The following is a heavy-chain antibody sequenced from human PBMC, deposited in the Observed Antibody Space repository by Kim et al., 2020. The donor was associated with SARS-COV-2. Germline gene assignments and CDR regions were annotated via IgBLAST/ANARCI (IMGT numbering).Heavy chain of an antibody. J-gene: IGHJ3*02. CDR1: GYTFTSYA. CDR2: INTNTGNP. D-gene: IGHD2-15*01. Sequence: ASVKVSCKASGYTFTSYAMNWVRQAPGQGLEWMGWINTNTGNPTYAQGFTGRFVFSLDTSVSTAYLQISSLKAEDTAVYYCAGYCSGGSCYDDAFDIWGQGTMVTVSS. V-gene: IGHV7-4-1*02. CDR3: AGYCSGGSCYDDAFDI.